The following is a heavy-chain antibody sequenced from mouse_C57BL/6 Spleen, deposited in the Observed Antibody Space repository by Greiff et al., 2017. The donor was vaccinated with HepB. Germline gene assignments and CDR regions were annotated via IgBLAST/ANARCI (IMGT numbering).Heavy chain of an antibody. CDR2: INPNNGGT. V-gene: IGHV1-22*01. Sequence: VHVKQSGPELVKPGASVKMSCKASGYTFTDYNMHWVKQSHGKSLEWIGYINPNNGGTSYNQKFKGKATLTVNKSSSTAYMELRSLTSEDSAVYYCAGLYYFDYWGQGTTLTVSS. CDR3: AGLYYFDY. J-gene: IGHJ2*01. CDR1: GYTFTDYN.